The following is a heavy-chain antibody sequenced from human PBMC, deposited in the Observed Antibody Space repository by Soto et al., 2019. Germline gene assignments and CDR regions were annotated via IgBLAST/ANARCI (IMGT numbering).Heavy chain of an antibody. CDR2: INPGSGRA. D-gene: IGHD3-16*01. Sequence: GASVKVSCKASGYTFTSYGISWVRQAPGQGLEWMGIINPGSGRANYAQKFQGRFTLTRDTSTSTVYMELSRLRIEDTAVYYCARGGGDAHDAFDIWGKGTMVTVSS. J-gene: IGHJ3*02. CDR1: GYTFTSYG. CDR3: ARGGGDAHDAFDI. V-gene: IGHV1-46*03.